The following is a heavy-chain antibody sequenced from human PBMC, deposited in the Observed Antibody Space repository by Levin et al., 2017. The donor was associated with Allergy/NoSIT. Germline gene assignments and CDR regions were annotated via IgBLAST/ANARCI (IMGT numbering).Heavy chain of an antibody. J-gene: IGHJ6*02. CDR1: GSTFTGYY. CDR2: INPNSGGT. D-gene: IGHD6-19*01. CDR3: ARDPVGAVAGTYYYYYGMDV. V-gene: IGHV1-2*02. Sequence: GGSLRLSCKASGSTFTGYYMHWVRQAPGQGLEWMGWINPNSGGTNYAQKFQGRVTMTRDTSISTAYMELSRLRSDDTAVYYCARDPVGAVAGTYYYYYGMDVWGQGTTVTVSS.